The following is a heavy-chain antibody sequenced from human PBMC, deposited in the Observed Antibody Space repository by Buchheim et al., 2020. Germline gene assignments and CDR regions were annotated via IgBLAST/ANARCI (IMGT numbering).Heavy chain of an antibody. CDR3: AGGSYYGDY. Sequence: QVQLVESGGGVIQPGRSLRLSCAASGFTFSTYGMNWVRQAPGKGLEWVAGISYDGSNKYYADSVKGRFTISRDNSKSTVYLQMNSLRAEDTAVYYCAGGSYYGDYWGQGTL. CDR2: ISYDGSNK. D-gene: IGHD3-10*01. J-gene: IGHJ4*02. V-gene: IGHV3-30*03. CDR1: GFTFSTYG.